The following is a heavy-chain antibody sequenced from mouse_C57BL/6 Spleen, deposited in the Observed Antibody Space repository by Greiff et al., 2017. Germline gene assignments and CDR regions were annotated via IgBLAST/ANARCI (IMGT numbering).Heavy chain of an antibody. CDR1: GYTFTSYW. J-gene: IGHJ2*01. CDR3: ARSYGNYVGY. D-gene: IGHD2-1*01. Sequence: QVQLQQPGAELVRPGSSVKLSCKASGYTFTSYWMHWVKQRPIQGLEWIGNIDPSDSETHYNQKFKDKATLTVDTSSSTAYMQLSSLTSEDSAVYYCARSYGNYVGYWGQGTTLTVSS. V-gene: IGHV1-52*01. CDR2: IDPSDSET.